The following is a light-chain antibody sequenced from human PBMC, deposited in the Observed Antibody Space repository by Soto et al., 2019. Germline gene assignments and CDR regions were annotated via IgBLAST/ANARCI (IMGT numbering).Light chain of an antibody. Sequence: QSVLTQPASVSGSPGQSITIPCTGTSSDVGGYNYVSWYQHHPGEAPKLMIFEVTKRPSGVSNRFSGSKSGNTASLTISGLQAEDEADYFCNSYTTSSTYVFGSGTKVTVL. J-gene: IGLJ1*01. CDR2: EVT. CDR3: NSYTTSSTYV. V-gene: IGLV2-14*01. CDR1: SSDVGGYNY.